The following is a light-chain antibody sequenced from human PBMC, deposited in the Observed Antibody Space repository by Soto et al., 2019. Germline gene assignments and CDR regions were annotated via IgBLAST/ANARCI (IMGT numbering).Light chain of an antibody. V-gene: IGKV1-39*01. CDR1: QSISSY. Sequence: DIQMTQSPSSLSASVGDRVTITCRASQSISSYLNWYQQKPGKAPKLLIYAASNLQSGVPSRFSGSGSGTDFTLTISSLQPEDFAPYYCQQSYSTPRTFGGGTKVEIK. CDR2: AAS. J-gene: IGKJ4*01. CDR3: QQSYSTPRT.